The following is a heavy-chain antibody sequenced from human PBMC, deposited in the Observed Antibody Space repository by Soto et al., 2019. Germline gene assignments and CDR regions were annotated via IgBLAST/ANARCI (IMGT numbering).Heavy chain of an antibody. V-gene: IGHV4-30-4*01. CDR1: GGSISSGDYY. CDR2: IYYSGST. J-gene: IGHJ6*02. D-gene: IGHD3-9*01. Sequence: PSETLSLTCTVSGGSISSGDYYWSWIRQPPGKGLEWIGYIYYSGSTYYNPSLKSRVTISVDTSKNQFSLKLSSVTAADTAVYYCAREIDDILTGHPSYYYYGMEVWGQGTTVTVSS. CDR3: AREIDDILTGHPSYYYYGMEV.